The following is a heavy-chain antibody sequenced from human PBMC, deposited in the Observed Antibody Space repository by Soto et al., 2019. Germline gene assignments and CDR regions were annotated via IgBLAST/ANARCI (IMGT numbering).Heavy chain of an antibody. J-gene: IGHJ5*02. CDR3: AAGGVIVSWFDP. CDR1: GGSISSGGYY. Sequence: PSETLSLTCTVSGGSISSGGYYWSWIRQHPGKGLEWIGYIYYSGSTYYNPSLKSRVTISVDTSKNQFSLKLSSVTAADTAVYYCAAGGVIVSWFDPWGQGTLVTVSS. D-gene: IGHD3-16*02. CDR2: IYYSGST. V-gene: IGHV4-31*03.